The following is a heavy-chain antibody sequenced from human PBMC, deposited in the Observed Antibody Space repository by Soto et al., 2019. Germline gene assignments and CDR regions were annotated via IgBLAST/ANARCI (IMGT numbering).Heavy chain of an antibody. V-gene: IGHV5-10-1*01. Sequence: PGESLKISCEGSGYRFASYWITWVRQVPGKGLEWMGRIDPLDSQTNYSASFEGHVTFSADKSINTAFLQWSSLRASDTATYFCTRHAVIRSGGVIVSHWFDPWGQGT. D-gene: IGHD3-16*02. CDR3: TRHAVIRSGGVIVSHWFDP. CDR2: IDPLDSQT. J-gene: IGHJ5*02. CDR1: GYRFASYW.